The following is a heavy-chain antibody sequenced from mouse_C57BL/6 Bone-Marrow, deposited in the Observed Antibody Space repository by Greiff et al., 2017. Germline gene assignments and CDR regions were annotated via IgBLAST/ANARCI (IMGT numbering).Heavy chain of an antibody. J-gene: IGHJ1*03. D-gene: IGHD2-3*01. CDR1: GYTFTSYG. CDR2: IYPRSGNT. CDR3: AREGYDGYYVGWYFDV. V-gene: IGHV1-81*01. Sequence: VQLQQSGAELARPGASVKLSCKASGYTFTSYGISWVKQRTGQGLEWIGEIYPRSGNTYYNEKFKGKATLTADKSSSTAYMELRSLTSEDSAVYFCAREGYDGYYVGWYFDVWGTGTTVTVSS.